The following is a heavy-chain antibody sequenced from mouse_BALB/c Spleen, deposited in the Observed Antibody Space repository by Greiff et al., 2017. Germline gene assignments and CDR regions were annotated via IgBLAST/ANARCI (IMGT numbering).Heavy chain of an antibody. CDR2: ISDGGSYT. V-gene: IGHV5-4*02. J-gene: IGHJ4*01. CDR3: ARGGPYAMDY. Sequence: EVKLVESGGGLVKPGGSLKLSCAASGFTFSDYYMYWVRQTPEKRLEWVATISDGGSYTYYPDSVKGRFTISRDNAKNNLYLQMSSLKSEDTAMYYCARGGPYAMDYWGQGTSVTVSS. D-gene: IGHD3-1*01. CDR1: GFTFSDYY.